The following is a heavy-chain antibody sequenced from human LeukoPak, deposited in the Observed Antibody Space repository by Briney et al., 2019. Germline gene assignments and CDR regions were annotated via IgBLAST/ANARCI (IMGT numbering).Heavy chain of an antibody. J-gene: IGHJ4*02. Sequence: SVKDSFKASGGTFSSYAISWVRQAPGQGLEWMGRIIPIFGTANYAQKFQGRVTTTTDESTSTAYMELSSLRSEDTAVYYCARDSGGEQWLVPFDYWGQGTLVTVSS. CDR2: IIPIFGTA. CDR3: ARDSGGEQWLVPFDY. V-gene: IGHV1-69*05. D-gene: IGHD6-19*01. CDR1: GGTFSSYA.